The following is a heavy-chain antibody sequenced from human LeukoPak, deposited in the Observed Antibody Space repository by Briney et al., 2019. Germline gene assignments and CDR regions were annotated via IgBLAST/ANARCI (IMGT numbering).Heavy chain of an antibody. D-gene: IGHD6-19*01. J-gene: IGHJ4*02. CDR3: ARGKTVAGHDY. Sequence: ASVKVSCKASGYTFTGYFLYWVRQAPGQGLEWLGWINPNNGGTNYAQSLQDRVTMTWDPSITTTSMELTNLRSNDTAVYYCARGKTVAGHDYWGQGALVTVPT. V-gene: IGHV1-2*02. CDR1: GYTFTGYF. CDR2: INPNNGGT.